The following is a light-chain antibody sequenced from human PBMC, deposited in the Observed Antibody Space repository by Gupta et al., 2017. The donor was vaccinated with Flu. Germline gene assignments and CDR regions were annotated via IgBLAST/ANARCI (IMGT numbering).Light chain of an antibody. V-gene: IGKV1-5*03. Sequence: PSTLSASVGDRVTITCRASQSISSWLAWFLQKPGKAPKPLIYKASNVEDGVPSRFSGRGSGTEFTLTISSLQPEDFGTYYCQQEDSYSWTFGQGTTVEV. J-gene: IGKJ1*01. CDR3: QQEDSYSWT. CDR2: KAS. CDR1: QSISSW.